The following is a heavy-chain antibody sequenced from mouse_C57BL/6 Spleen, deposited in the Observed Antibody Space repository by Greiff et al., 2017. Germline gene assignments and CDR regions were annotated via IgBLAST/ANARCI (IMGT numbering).Heavy chain of an antibody. D-gene: IGHD2-2*01. CDR1: GYTFTSST. V-gene: IGHV1-4*01. J-gene: IGHJ4*01. CDR2: INPSSGYT. Sequence: QVQLQQSGAELARPCASVKMSCKASGYTFTSSTMHWVKQRPGQGLEWIGYINPSSGYTKYNQKFKEKATLTADKSSSTAYMQLSSLTSEDSAVYYCARGGYPYAMDYWGQGTSVTVSS. CDR3: ARGGYPYAMDY.